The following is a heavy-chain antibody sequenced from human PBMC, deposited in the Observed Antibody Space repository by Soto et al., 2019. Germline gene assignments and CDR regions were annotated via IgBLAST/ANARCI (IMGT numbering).Heavy chain of an antibody. V-gene: IGHV4-4*07. J-gene: IGHJ5*02. CDR2: IYSTGTT. CDR1: VASSSGVD. Sequence: LETQSRTYGFVVASSSGVDRSWFRKSAGNGLEWSGRIYSTGTTDYNRALKSRVMMSVDTSKKQFSLKLRSVTAADTAVYYCVRDGTKTLRAWFAPRGKRISVPVSS. CDR3: VRDGTKTLRAWFAP.